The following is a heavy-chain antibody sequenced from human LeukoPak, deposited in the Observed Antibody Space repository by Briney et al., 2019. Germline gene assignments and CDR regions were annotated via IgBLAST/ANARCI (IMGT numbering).Heavy chain of an antibody. CDR3: ARGPFITSFVVENWFDP. CDR1: GYTFTSYG. J-gene: IGHJ5*02. D-gene: IGHD3-3*01. Sequence: ASVKVSCKASGYTFTSYGISWVRQAPGQGLEWMGWISAYNGNTNYAQKPQGRVTMTTDTSTSTAYMELRSLRSDDTAVYSCARGPFITSFVVENWFDPWGQGTLVTVSS. V-gene: IGHV1-18*01. CDR2: ISAYNGNT.